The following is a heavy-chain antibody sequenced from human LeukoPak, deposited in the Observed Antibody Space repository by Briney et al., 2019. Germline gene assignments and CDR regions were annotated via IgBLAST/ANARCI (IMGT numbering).Heavy chain of an antibody. CDR2: IKQDGSKF. V-gene: IGHV3-7*01. CDR3: VSGRDSGY. D-gene: IGHD6-19*01. Sequence: GGSLRLSCAASGFTFSNYWLTWVRQAPGKGLEWVANIKQDGSKFSYVDSVKGRFNISRDNAKNSLYLQMNSLRVEDTAVYYCVSGRDSGYWGQGTLVIVSS. CDR1: GFTFSNYW. J-gene: IGHJ4*02.